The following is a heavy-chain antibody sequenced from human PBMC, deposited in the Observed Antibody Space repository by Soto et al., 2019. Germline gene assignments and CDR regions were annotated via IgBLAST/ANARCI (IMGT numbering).Heavy chain of an antibody. Sequence: ASVKVSCKASGYTFTSYYMHWVRQAPGQGLEWMGIINPSGGSTSYAQKFQGRVTMTRDTSTSTVYMELSSLRSEDTAVYYCARGGAHDFWSGYYMYYYYGMDVWGQGTTVTVSS. CDR3: ARGGAHDFWSGYYMYYYYGMDV. V-gene: IGHV1-46*01. J-gene: IGHJ6*02. CDR2: INPSGGST. D-gene: IGHD3-3*01. CDR1: GYTFTSYY.